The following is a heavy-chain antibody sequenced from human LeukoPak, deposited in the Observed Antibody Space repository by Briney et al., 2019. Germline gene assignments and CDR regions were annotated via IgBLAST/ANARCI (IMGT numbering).Heavy chain of an antibody. Sequence: GASLRLSCAAAGFTFSSYGMHWVRQAPGRGLEWVAFIGYDGSNKYYADSVKGRFTISRDNSKNTLYLQMNSLRAEDTAVYYCAKDHSPLSYDSSGYFGYWGQGTLVTVSS. V-gene: IGHV3-30*02. CDR1: GFTFSSYG. D-gene: IGHD3-22*01. J-gene: IGHJ4*02. CDR2: IGYDGSNK. CDR3: AKDHSPLSYDSSGYFGY.